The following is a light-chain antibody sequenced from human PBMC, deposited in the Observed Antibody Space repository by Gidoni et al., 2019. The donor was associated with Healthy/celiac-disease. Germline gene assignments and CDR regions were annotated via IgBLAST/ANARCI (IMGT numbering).Light chain of an antibody. CDR1: SSDVGGYNY. CDR2: YVS. CDR3: SSYTSSSTLYV. Sequence: QSALTQPASVSRSPGQSITISCTGTSSDVGGYNYVSGYQQHPGKAPKLMSYYVSNRPSGVSNRFSGSKSGNTASLTISGLQAEDEADYYCSSYTSSSTLYVFATGTKVTVL. V-gene: IGLV2-14*01. J-gene: IGLJ1*01.